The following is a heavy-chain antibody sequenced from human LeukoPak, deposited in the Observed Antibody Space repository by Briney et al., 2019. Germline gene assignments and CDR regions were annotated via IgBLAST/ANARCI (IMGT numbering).Heavy chain of an antibody. J-gene: IGHJ4*02. V-gene: IGHV4-4*07. CDR2: IYTSGST. CDR3: ATLGYSYGTDY. D-gene: IGHD5-18*01. Sequence: SETLSLTCTVSGGSISSYYWSWIRQPAGKGLEWIGRIYTSGSTNYNPSLKSRVTISVDTSKNQFSLKLSSVTAADTAVYYCATLGYSYGTDYWGQGTLVTVSS. CDR1: GGSISSYY.